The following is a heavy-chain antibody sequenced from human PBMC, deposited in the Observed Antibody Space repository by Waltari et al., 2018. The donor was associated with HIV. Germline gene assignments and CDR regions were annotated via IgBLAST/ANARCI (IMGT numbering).Heavy chain of an antibody. V-gene: IGHV3-23*01. D-gene: IGHD6-6*01. CDR2: ISGSGGST. CDR1: GLTFSSLP. Sequence: EVQRLESGGGLVQPGGCLRLSCAASGLTFSSLPVKWVRQGPGKGVEWVSVISGSGGSTDYADFGKGRFTISRDNSKNTLYLQMNSLRAEDTAVYYCAKEGIAGRPSVPDYWGQGTLVTVSS. CDR3: AKEGIAGRPSVPDY. J-gene: IGHJ4*02.